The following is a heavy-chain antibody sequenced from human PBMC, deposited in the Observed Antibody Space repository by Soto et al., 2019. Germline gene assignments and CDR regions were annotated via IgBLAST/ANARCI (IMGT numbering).Heavy chain of an antibody. J-gene: IGHJ4*02. CDR3: ARAPYSRGWHDFDA. V-gene: IGHV4-30-4*01. D-gene: IGHD6-19*01. Sequence: SETMSLTCTVSIGSISTGDDYWTWIRQPPGKGLEWIGYSNYVGSTYYNPSLKSRVSISVDPSKNHFSLEVRSVTAADTAVYYCARAPYSRGWHDFDAWGQGTLGTVS. CDR2: SNYVGST. CDR1: IGSISTGDDY.